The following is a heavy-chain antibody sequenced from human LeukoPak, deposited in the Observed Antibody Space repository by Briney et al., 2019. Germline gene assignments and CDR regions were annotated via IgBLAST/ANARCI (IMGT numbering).Heavy chain of an antibody. Sequence: ASVKVSCKASGYTFTGYYMHWVRQAPGQGLEWMGWINPNRGGTNYAQKFQGRVTMTRDTSISTSYMKLSWLRSDDTAVYYCARGGGIEYSYAKRFDYWGQGTLVTVSS. D-gene: IGHD5-18*01. J-gene: IGHJ4*02. CDR2: INPNRGGT. CDR1: GYTFTGYY. CDR3: ARGGGIEYSYAKRFDY. V-gene: IGHV1-2*02.